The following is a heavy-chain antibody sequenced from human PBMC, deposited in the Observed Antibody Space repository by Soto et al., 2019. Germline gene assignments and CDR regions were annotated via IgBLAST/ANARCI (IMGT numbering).Heavy chain of an antibody. J-gene: IGHJ4*02. CDR2: INPSGGST. D-gene: IGHD1-26*01. Sequence: ASVKVSCKASGYTFTSYYMHWVRQAPGQGLEWMGIINPSGGSTSYAQKFQGRVTMTRDTSTSTVYMELSSLRSEDTAVYYCARAELGTPTPPHFDYWSQGTLVTVSS. CDR3: ARAELGTPTPPHFDY. V-gene: IGHV1-46*03. CDR1: GYTFTSYY.